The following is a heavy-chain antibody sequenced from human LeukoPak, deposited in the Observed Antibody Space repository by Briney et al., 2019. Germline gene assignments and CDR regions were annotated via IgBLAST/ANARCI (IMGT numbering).Heavy chain of an antibody. CDR1: GGSFSGYY. CDR2: IHYSGRI. V-gene: IGHV4-34*01. J-gene: IGHJ4*02. Sequence: SETLSLTCAVYGGSFSGYYWTWIRQPPGKGLEWIGEIHYSGRINYNPSLKSRVTISADTSNNHFSLKMNSVTAADTAVYYCSRGTDAYKCGNSWGQGTLVTVST. CDR3: SRGTDAYKCGNS. D-gene: IGHD5-24*01.